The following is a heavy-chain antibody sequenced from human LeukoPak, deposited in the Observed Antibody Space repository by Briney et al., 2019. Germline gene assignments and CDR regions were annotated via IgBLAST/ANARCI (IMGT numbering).Heavy chain of an antibody. CDR3: ARDLTGPRRGQFDY. CDR1: GFTFSSYS. Sequence: GGSLRLSCAASGFTFSSYSMNWVRHAPGKGLEWVSSISSSSSYIYYADSVKGRFTISRDNAKNSLYLQMNSLRAEDTAVYYCARDLTGPRRGQFDYWGQGTLVTVSS. J-gene: IGHJ4*02. V-gene: IGHV3-21*01. CDR2: ISSSSSYI. D-gene: IGHD5-24*01.